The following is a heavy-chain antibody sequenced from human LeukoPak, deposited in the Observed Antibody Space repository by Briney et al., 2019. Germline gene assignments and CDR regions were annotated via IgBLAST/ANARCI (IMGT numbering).Heavy chain of an antibody. CDR3: AREIGDYYGSGRSRTPDNWFDP. CDR2: IYCSGST. J-gene: IGHJ5*02. D-gene: IGHD3-10*01. V-gene: IGHV4-30-4*01. CDR1: GGSISSGDYY. Sequence: SETLSLTCTVSGGSISSGDYYWSWIRQPPGKGLEWIGYIYCSGSTYYNPSLKSRVTISVDTSKNQFSLKLSSVTAADTAVYYCAREIGDYYGSGRSRTPDNWFDPWGQGTLVTVSS.